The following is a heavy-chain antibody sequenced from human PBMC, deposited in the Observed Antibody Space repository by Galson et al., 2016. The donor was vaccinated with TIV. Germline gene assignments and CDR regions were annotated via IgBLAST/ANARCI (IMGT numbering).Heavy chain of an antibody. V-gene: IGHV3-9*02. CDR3: ARSPPSAPRSTPGD. J-gene: IGHJ4*02. Sequence: SLRLSCAAFGFTSNTYAMHWVRKSPGKGLEWVSGISWTSRDIAYADSLKGRFTISRDNAKNTVYLQMNGLRADDTAVYYCARSPPSAPRSTPGDWGQGTLVTVSS. CDR1: GFTSNTYA. CDR2: ISWTSRDI. D-gene: IGHD2-2*01.